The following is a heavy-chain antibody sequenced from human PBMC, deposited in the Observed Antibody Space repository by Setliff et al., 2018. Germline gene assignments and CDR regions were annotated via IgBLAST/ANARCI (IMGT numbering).Heavy chain of an antibody. CDR3: ARDILLGRVPTAMVSETPGY. CDR1: GGSISSYY. J-gene: IGHJ4*02. V-gene: IGHV4-59*01. D-gene: IGHD5-18*01. Sequence: PSETLSLTCTVSGGSISSYYWSWIRQPPGKGLEWIGSIYYSGSTYYNPSLKSRVTISVDTSKNQFSLKLSSVTAADTAVYYCARDILLGRVPTAMVSETPGYWGQGTLVTVSS. CDR2: IYYSGST.